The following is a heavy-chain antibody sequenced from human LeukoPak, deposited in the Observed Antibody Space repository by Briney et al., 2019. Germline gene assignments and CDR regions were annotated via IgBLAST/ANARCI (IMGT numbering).Heavy chain of an antibody. Sequence: SGGSLRLSCAASGFTFSSYGMHWVRQAPGKGLEWVAVISYDGSNKCYADSVKGRFTISRDNSKNTLYLQMNSLRAEDTAVYYCAKDSGPWGQGTLVTVSS. CDR2: ISYDGSNK. V-gene: IGHV3-30*18. J-gene: IGHJ5*02. CDR3: AKDSGP. CDR1: GFTFSSYG. D-gene: IGHD6-19*01.